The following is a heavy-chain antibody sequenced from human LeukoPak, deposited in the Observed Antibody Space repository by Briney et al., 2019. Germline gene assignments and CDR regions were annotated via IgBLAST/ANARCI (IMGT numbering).Heavy chain of an antibody. CDR1: GFTFSSYE. CDR2: IGSSGGAI. V-gene: IGHV3-48*03. D-gene: IGHD6-19*01. J-gene: IGHJ4*02. Sequence: GGSLRLSCAAPGFTFSSYEMNWVRQAPGKGLEWISYIGSSGGAIYYADSVKGRFTISRDNAKNSLYLQMNSLRADDTAVYYCARTPYSTGWAFDNWGQGTLVTVSS. CDR3: ARTPYSTGWAFDN.